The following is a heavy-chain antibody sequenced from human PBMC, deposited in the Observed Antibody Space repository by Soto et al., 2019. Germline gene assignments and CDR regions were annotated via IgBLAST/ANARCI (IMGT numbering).Heavy chain of an antibody. CDR2: IYYSGST. V-gene: IGHV4-30-4*01. Sequence: SETLSLTCTVSGGSISSGDYYWSWIRQPPGKGLEWIGYIYYSGSTYYNPSLKSRVTISVDTSKNQFSLKLSSVTAADTAVYYCARETDYGDRPGYFDYWGQGTLVTGSS. CDR1: GGSISSGDYY. D-gene: IGHD4-17*01. CDR3: ARETDYGDRPGYFDY. J-gene: IGHJ4*02.